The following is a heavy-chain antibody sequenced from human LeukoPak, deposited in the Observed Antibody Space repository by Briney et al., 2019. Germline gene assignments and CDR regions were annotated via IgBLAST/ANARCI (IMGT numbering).Heavy chain of an antibody. J-gene: IGHJ4*02. CDR3: ARDGYYGSGSYDF. CDR2: ITSSGDTI. Sequence: GGSLRLSCAASGFSFNNYGMHWVRQAPGKGLEWVSYITSSGDTIYYADSVKGRFTISRDNAKNSLYLQMHSLRAEDSAVYHCARDGYYGSGSYDFWGQGTLVTVSS. V-gene: IGHV3-48*04. CDR1: GFSFNNYG. D-gene: IGHD3-10*01.